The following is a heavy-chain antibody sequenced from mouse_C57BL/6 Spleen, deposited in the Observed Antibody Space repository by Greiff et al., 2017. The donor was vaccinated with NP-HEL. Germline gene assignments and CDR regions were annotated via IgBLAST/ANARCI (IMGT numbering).Heavy chain of an antibody. V-gene: IGHV1-52*01. Sequence: VQLQQPGAELVRPGSSVKLSCKASGYTFTSYWMHWVKQRPIQGLEWIGNIDPSDSETHYNQKFKDKATLTVDKSSSTAYMQLSSLTSEDSAVYYCAGDSSGYVGSFDYWGQGTTLTVSA. CDR1: GYTFTSYW. J-gene: IGHJ2*01. CDR3: AGDSSGYVGSFDY. CDR2: IDPSDSET. D-gene: IGHD3-2*02.